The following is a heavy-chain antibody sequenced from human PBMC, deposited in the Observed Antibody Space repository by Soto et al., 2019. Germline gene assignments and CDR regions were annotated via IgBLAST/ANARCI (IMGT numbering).Heavy chain of an antibody. J-gene: IGHJ6*02. CDR2: VYSSGST. CDR1: GLGVTNNY. V-gene: IGHV3-53*01. D-gene: IGHD2-21*02. Sequence: GGSLRLSCAASGLGVTNNYMSWVRQAPGKGLEWVSIVYSSGSTYYADSVKGRFTISRDTSKNTVSLQMRNLRAEDTAVYYCARVDTYDYYYSLAVWGQGTTVTVSS. CDR3: ARVDTYDYYYSLAV.